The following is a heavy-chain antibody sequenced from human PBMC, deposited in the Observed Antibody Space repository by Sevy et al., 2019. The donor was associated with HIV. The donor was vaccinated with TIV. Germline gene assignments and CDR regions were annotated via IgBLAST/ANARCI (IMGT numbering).Heavy chain of an antibody. D-gene: IGHD5-12*01. CDR3: TRDRDGYNYYFDY. CDR2: IKSKTDGGTT. V-gene: IGHV3-15*01. J-gene: IGHJ4*02. CDR1: GFTFSNAW. Sequence: GGSLRLSCAASGFTFSNAWMSWVRQAPGKGLEWVGRIKSKTDGGTTDYAAPVKGRFTISRDDSKNTLYLQMNSLKTEDTAVYYCTRDRDGYNYYFDYWGQGTLVTVSS.